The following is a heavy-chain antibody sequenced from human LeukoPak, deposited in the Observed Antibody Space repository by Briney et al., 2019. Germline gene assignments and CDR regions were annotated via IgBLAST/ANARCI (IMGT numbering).Heavy chain of an antibody. D-gene: IGHD2-2*01. CDR3: AKDRRGCSSSCYYRFDY. CDR2: ISGSGGST. V-gene: IGHV3-23*01. Sequence: GGSLRLSCAASGFNFGTYAMSWVRQAPGKGLEWVSAISGSGGSTYYADSVKGRFTISRDNSKNTLYLQMNSLRADDTAVYYCAKDRRGCSSSCYYRFDYWGQGTLVTVSS. J-gene: IGHJ4*02. CDR1: GFNFGTYA.